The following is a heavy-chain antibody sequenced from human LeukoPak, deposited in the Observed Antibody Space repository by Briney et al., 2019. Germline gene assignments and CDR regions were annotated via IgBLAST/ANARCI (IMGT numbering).Heavy chain of an antibody. CDR3: ARDRGYSSSWRAFDY. CDR2: ISYDGSNE. Sequence: GGSLRLSCAASGFTFSSYGMYWVRQAPGKGLEWVAVISYDGSNEYYADSVKGRFTISRDNSKNTLYLQMNSLRAEDTAVYYCARDRGYSSSWRAFDYWGQGTLVTVSS. J-gene: IGHJ4*02. V-gene: IGHV3-30*03. D-gene: IGHD6-13*01. CDR1: GFTFSSYG.